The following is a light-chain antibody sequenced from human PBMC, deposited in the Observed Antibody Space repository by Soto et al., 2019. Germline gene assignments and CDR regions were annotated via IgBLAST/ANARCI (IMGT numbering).Light chain of an antibody. J-gene: IGKJ1*01. CDR1: QSVSSY. CDR3: QQYGSSGT. CDR2: GAS. V-gene: IGKV3-20*01. Sequence: ESVFTQSPSTLSLTTGERATLHCRASQSVSSYLAWYQQKPGQAPRLLIYGASNRATGIPDRFSGSGSGTDFTLTISRLEPEDFAVYYCQQYGSSGTFGQGTKVDI.